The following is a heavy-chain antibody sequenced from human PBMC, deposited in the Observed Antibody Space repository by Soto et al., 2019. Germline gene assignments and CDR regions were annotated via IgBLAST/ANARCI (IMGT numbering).Heavy chain of an antibody. CDR3: ARLGPYALQGMDV. CDR1: GYSFTSDW. D-gene: IGHD1-1*01. V-gene: IGHV5-10-1*01. Sequence: GDSLKFSFKGSGYSFTSDWISWVRQMPGKGLGWMGRIDPSDSYTNYSPSFQGHVTISADKSISTAYLQWSSLKASDTAMYYCARLGPYALQGMDVWGQGTTVTVSS. J-gene: IGHJ6*02. CDR2: IDPSDSYT.